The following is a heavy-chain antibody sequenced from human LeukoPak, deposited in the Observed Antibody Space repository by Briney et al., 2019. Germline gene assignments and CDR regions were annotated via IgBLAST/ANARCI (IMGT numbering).Heavy chain of an antibody. CDR1: GFTFSSYA. J-gene: IGHJ4*02. CDR2: ISGSWCSP. V-gene: IGHV3-23*01. CDR3: AKGTYYDFWSGYLPVAFYFDY. Sequence: GSLRLSCAASGFTFSSYAMSWVRPAPGKGLEWVSAISGSWCSPYYADSVKGRFTISRDNSKNTLYLQMNSLRAEDTAVYYCAKGTYYDFWSGYLPVAFYFDYWGQGTLVTVSS. D-gene: IGHD3-3*01.